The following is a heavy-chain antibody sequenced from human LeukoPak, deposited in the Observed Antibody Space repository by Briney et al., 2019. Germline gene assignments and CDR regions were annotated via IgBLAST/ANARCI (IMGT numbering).Heavy chain of an antibody. CDR1: GYTLTKLS. J-gene: IGHJ4*02. Sequence: GASVKVSCKVSGYTLTKLSMHWVRQAPGKGLEWMGTFDPEDGERLYAQKFQGRLTMTEDTSTDTAYMELSSLRSEDTAVYYCARGGRIYYDSSGYLYWGQGTLVTVSS. D-gene: IGHD3-22*01. CDR2: FDPEDGER. CDR3: ARGGRIYYDSSGYLY. V-gene: IGHV1-24*01.